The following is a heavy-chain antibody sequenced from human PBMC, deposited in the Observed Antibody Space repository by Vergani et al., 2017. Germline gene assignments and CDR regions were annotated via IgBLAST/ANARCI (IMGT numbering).Heavy chain of an antibody. CDR1: GGSVSSGSYY. V-gene: IGHV4-61*01. J-gene: IGHJ4*02. D-gene: IGHD5-18*01. CDR3: ARDSGQLWGSGFYY. Sequence: QVQLQESGPGLVKPSETLSLTCTVSGGSVSSGSYYWSWIRQPPGKGLEWIGYIYYSGSTNYNPSLKSRVTISVDTSKNQFSLKLSSVTAADTAVYYCARDSGQLWGSGFYYWGQGTLVTVSS. CDR2: IYYSGST.